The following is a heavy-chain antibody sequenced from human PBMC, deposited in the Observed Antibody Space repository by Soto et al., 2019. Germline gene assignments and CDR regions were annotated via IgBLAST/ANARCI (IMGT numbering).Heavy chain of an antibody. CDR2: IYPGDSDT. J-gene: IGHJ4*02. D-gene: IGHD3-22*01. Sequence: GESLKISCKGSGYSFTSYWIGWVRQMPGKGLEWMGIIYPGDSDTRYSPSFQGQVTISADKSISTAYLQWSSLKASDTAMYYCARPTPSIRYYDSSGYPPEGDYWGQGTLVTVSS. CDR3: ARPTPSIRYYDSSGYPPEGDY. V-gene: IGHV5-51*01. CDR1: GYSFTSYW.